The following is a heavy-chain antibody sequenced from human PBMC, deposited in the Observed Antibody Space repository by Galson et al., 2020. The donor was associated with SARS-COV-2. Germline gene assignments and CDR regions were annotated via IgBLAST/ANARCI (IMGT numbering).Heavy chain of an antibody. Sequence: ASVKVYCKYSGYALTSYGITWVRQAPGQGLEWMAWISPFNGNTNYAQNFRGRVTMTTDTSTSTAYMELRSLRSDDTAVYYCARNYGSGSLFRGAFDIWGQGTMVTVSS. CDR3: ARNYGSGSLFRGAFDI. V-gene: IGHV1-18*04. CDR1: GYALTSYG. J-gene: IGHJ3*02. CDR2: ISPFNGNT. D-gene: IGHD3-10*01.